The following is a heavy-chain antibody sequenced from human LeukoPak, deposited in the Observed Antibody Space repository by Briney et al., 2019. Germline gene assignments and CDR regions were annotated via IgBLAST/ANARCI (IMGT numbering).Heavy chain of an antibody. CDR1: GFTFSSYW. CDR2: IKQDGSEK. D-gene: IGHD2-15*01. V-gene: IGHV3-7*01. Sequence: PGGSLRLSCAASGFTFSSYWMSWVRQAPGKGLEGVANIKQDGSEKYYVDSVKGRFTISRDNAKNSLYLQMNSLRTEDTAVYYCARAPRRCSGGSCYSSTFDYWGQGTLVTVSS. J-gene: IGHJ4*02. CDR3: ARAPRRCSGGSCYSSTFDY.